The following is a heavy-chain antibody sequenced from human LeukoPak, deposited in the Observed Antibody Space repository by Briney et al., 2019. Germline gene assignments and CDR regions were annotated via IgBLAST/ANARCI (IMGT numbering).Heavy chain of an antibody. Sequence: GGSLRLSCATSGFIFNYYAMSWVRQAPGKGLEWVSAISGRGDRTYYADSVKGRFTISRDNSKNTLYLQVNSLRAEDTAVYYCAKEKDSSGYFDYWGQGTLVIVSS. D-gene: IGHD3-22*01. V-gene: IGHV3-23*01. J-gene: IGHJ4*02. CDR2: ISGRGDRT. CDR3: AKEKDSSGYFDY. CDR1: GFIFNYYA.